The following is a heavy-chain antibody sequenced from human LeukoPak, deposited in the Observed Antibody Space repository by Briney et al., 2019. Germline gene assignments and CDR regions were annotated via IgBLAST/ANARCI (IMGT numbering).Heavy chain of an antibody. Sequence: GGSLRLSCAASGFSFSTYGFHWVRQAPGKGLEWVAFIRYDGSNRNYADSVKGRFTISRDNSKKTLYLQMNSLRDEDTALYYCAKDYGGPDYWGQGTLVTVSS. V-gene: IGHV3-30*02. D-gene: IGHD4/OR15-4a*01. CDR1: GFSFSTYG. J-gene: IGHJ4*02. CDR3: AKDYGGPDY. CDR2: IRYDGSNR.